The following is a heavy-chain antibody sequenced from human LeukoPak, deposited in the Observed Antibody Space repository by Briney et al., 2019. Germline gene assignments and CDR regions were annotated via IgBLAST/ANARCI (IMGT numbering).Heavy chain of an antibody. CDR1: GGSISSYD. V-gene: IGHV4-4*07. Sequence: SETLSLTCTVSGGSISSYDWSWIRQPAGKGLEWIGRIYTSGSPNYNPSLKSRVTMSVDTSKNQFSLKLSSVTAADTAVYYCASPRVYSSSWSDYWGQGTLVTVSS. D-gene: IGHD6-13*01. CDR2: IYTSGSP. CDR3: ASPRVYSSSWSDY. J-gene: IGHJ4*02.